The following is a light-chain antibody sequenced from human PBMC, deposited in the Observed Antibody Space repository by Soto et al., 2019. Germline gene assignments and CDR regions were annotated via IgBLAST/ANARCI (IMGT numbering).Light chain of an antibody. CDR2: EVT. V-gene: IGLV2-14*01. Sequence: QSVLTQPRSVSGSPGQSITIPCTGTSSDIGYYNYVSWYQQHPGKAPKLMISEVTNRPSGVSNRFSGSKSGNTASLTISGLQAEDEADYYCSSYTTTSSYVFGGGTKVTVL. CDR1: SSDIGYYNY. J-gene: IGLJ1*01. CDR3: SSYTTTSSYV.